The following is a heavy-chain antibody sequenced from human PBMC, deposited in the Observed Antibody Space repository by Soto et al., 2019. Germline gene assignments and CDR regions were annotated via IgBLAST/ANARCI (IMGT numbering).Heavy chain of an antibody. V-gene: IGHV1-69*02. CDR1: GGTFSSYT. CDR3: ARSAGLLWFGGLSPLDY. J-gene: IGHJ4*02. Sequence: QVQLVQSGAEVKKPGSSVKVSCKASGGTFSSYTISWVRQAPGQGLEWMGRIIPILGIANYAQKFQGRVTITADKSTSTAYMELNSLRSEDTAVYYCARSAGLLWFGGLSPLDYWGQGTLVTVSS. D-gene: IGHD3-10*01. CDR2: IIPILGIA.